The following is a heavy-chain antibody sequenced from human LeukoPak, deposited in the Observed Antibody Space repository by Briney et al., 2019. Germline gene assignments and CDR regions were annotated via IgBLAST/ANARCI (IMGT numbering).Heavy chain of an antibody. CDR1: GYTFTGYY. CDR2: INPNSGGT. Sequence: GASVKVSCKTSGYTFTGYYMRWVRQAPGQGLEWMGWINPNSGGTNYAQKFQGRVTMTRDASISTAYMELSRLRSDDTAVYYCASYYYDSRGYSDYFDYWGQGTLVTVSS. V-gene: IGHV1-2*02. D-gene: IGHD3-22*01. J-gene: IGHJ4*02. CDR3: ASYYYDSRGYSDYFDY.